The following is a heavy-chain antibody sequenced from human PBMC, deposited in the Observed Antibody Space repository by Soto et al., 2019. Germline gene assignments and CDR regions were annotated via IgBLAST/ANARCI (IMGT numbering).Heavy chain of an antibody. J-gene: IGHJ4*02. CDR2: VSPHAANT. Sequence: EVQLLESGGDLVQPGGSLRLSCVASGFTFDSCCMNWVRQAPGKGLERVAGVSPHAANTYYADSVRGRFIISRDDSRKTVSLDMNSLRGEVSAVYYFAPEGAKTTWNFDYWGQGTVVTVSS. D-gene: IGHD1-1*01. V-gene: IGHV3-23*01. CDR3: APEGAKTTWNFDY. CDR1: GFTFDSCC.